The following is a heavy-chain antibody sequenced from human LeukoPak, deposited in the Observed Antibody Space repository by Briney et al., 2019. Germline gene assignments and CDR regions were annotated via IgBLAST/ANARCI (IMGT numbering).Heavy chain of an antibody. J-gene: IGHJ6*02. CDR3: AKGLWGAYYYGMDV. V-gene: IGHV3-23*01. Sequence: GGSLRLSCAASRFTFGNYAMSWVRPAPGKGLEWVSVISGSGATTDRADSVMGRFTISRDNSKNTLYLQLDRLRAEGTAVYFCAKGLWGAYYYGMDVWGQGTTVTVSS. CDR1: RFTFGNYA. CDR2: ISGSGATT. D-gene: IGHD3-16*01.